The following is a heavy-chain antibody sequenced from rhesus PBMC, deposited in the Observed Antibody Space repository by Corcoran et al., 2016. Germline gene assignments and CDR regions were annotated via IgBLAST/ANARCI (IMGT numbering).Heavy chain of an antibody. CDR2: INPSNGNK. CDR3: ARGCSSTYCSSRVPFDY. Sequence: QVQLVQSGAEVKKPGTSVKLSCKASGYTFTSYYINWVRQAPGKVLEWMGWINPSNGNKGYAQKVQGRVTMTRDTSTSTAYMELNSLRSEDTAVYYCARGCSSTYCSSRVPFDYWGQGVLVTVSS. CDR1: GYTFTSYY. V-gene: IGHV1-200*01. D-gene: IGHD2-15*01. J-gene: IGHJ4*01.